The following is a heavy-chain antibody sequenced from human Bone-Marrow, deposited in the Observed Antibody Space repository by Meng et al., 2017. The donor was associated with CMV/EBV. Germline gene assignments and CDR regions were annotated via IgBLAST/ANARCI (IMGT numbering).Heavy chain of an antibody. D-gene: IGHD4-23*01. Sequence: GGSLRLSCAASGFTFDDYGMSWVRQAPGKGLEWVSGINWNGGSTGYADSVKGRFTISRDNAKNSLYLQMNILRAEDTALYYCAKVAGGNSVGGFDYWGQGTLVTFSS. V-gene: IGHV3-20*04. CDR1: GFTFDDYG. J-gene: IGHJ4*02. CDR2: INWNGGST. CDR3: AKVAGGNSVGGFDY.